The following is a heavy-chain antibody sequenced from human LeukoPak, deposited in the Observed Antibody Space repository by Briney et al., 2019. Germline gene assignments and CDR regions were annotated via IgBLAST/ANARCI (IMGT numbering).Heavy chain of an antibody. CDR3: AKHSSGITVAGTIQY. CDR2: ISKDGSNE. Sequence: QSGGSLRLSCAASGFTLNTYGMHWVRQAPGKGLGWVALISKDGSNEYYADSVKGRFTISRDNSKNTLDLQMSSLRADDTAVYYCAKHSSGITVAGTIQYWGQGTLVTVSS. J-gene: IGHJ4*02. V-gene: IGHV3-30*18. CDR1: GFTLNTYG. D-gene: IGHD6-19*01.